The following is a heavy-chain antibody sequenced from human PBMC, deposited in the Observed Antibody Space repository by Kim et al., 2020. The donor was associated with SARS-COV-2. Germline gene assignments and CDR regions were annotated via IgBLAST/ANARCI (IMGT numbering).Heavy chain of an antibody. D-gene: IGHD1-26*01. CDR1: GYTFTGYY. J-gene: IGHJ4*02. Sequence: ASVKVSCKASGYTFTGYYMHWVRQAPGQGLEWMGWINPNSGGTNYAQKFQGRVTMTRDTSISTAYMELSRLRSDDTAVYYCARDADMGANEGVEDYFDYWGQGTLVTVSS. CDR3: ARDADMGANEGVEDYFDY. CDR2: INPNSGGT. V-gene: IGHV1-2*02.